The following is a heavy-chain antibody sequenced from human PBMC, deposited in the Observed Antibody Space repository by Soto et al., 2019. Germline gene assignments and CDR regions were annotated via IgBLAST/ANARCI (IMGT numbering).Heavy chain of an antibody. Sequence: SETLSLTCSVSGGPINSYYWSWIRQPPGKGLEWIGDIYYNGSTNYNPSLKSRVTISVDTSKNQFSLKMSSVSAVDTAVYYCAREGGRRPGIAIDWGQGTLVTVSS. V-gene: IGHV4-59*01. CDR1: GGPINSYY. J-gene: IGHJ4*02. CDR2: IYYNGST. D-gene: IGHD6-13*01. CDR3: AREGGRRPGIAID.